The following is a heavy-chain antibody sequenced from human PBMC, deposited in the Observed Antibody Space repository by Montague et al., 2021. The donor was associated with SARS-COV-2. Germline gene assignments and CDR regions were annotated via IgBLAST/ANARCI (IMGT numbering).Heavy chain of an antibody. J-gene: IGHJ4*02. D-gene: IGHD4-11*01. CDR1: GGPISTIVNI. Sequence: SETLSLTCTFSGGPISTIVNIWGWLRQRPGQGLEGIGSVTYTRSNYHYLSIQSRITMSVDKSKNQFSLKLNTVTAADTAVYYCARSGHQGTTVTYLYWGQGTLVTVSS. CDR3: ARSGHQGTTVTYLY. V-gene: IGHV4-39*07. CDR2: VTYTRSN.